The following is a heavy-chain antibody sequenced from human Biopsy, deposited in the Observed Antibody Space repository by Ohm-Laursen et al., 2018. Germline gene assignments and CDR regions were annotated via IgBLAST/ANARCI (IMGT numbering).Heavy chain of an antibody. J-gene: IGHJ3*01. CDR2: IYPGGST. CDR1: GGDINNYY. D-gene: IGHD3-22*01. Sequence: ETLSLTCYVSGGDINNYYWSWIRQPAGKGLEWIVRIYPGGSTNYNPSLKSRVTMSVDTSKKQLSLRLRSVTAADTAMYYCASVVLGPTNDAFDLWGQGTMVVVSS. V-gene: IGHV4-4*07. CDR3: ASVVLGPTNDAFDL.